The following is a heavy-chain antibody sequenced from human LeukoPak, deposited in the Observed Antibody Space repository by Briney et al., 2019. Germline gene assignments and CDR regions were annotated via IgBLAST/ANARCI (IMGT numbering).Heavy chain of an antibody. Sequence: PGGSLRLSCAASGFTFSDYYMIWIRQAPGKGLEWVSYISSSGSTIYYADSVKGRFAISRDNAKNSLYLQMNSLRAEDTAVYYCARYYDSSGYYRFIFDYWGQGTLVTVSS. V-gene: IGHV3-11*04. J-gene: IGHJ4*02. CDR3: ARYYDSSGYYRFIFDY. CDR2: ISSSGSTI. CDR1: GFTFSDYY. D-gene: IGHD3-22*01.